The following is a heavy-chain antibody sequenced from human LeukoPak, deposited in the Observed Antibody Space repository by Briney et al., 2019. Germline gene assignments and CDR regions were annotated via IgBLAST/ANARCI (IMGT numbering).Heavy chain of an antibody. CDR1: GFTFSSYD. V-gene: IGHV3-23*01. Sequence: GGSLRLSCAASGFTFSSYDMSWVRQAPGKGLEWVSAISGSGGSTYYADSVKGRFTISRDNSKNTLYLQMNSLRAEDTAVYYCANRRWLVSSFDYWGQGTLVTVSS. CDR2: ISGSGGST. J-gene: IGHJ4*02. D-gene: IGHD6-19*01. CDR3: ANRRWLVSSFDY.